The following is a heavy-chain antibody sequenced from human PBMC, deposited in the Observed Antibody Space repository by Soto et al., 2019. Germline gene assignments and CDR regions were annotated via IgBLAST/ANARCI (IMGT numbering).Heavy chain of an antibody. V-gene: IGHV4-39*01. CDR3: ARHVAFPYYGSGSFYYFNY. Sequence: QLQLQESGPGLVKPSETLSLTCTVSGGSLSSSSYYWGWIRQPPGKGLEWIGSSSYTGNAYYSPSLKSRVTISVDTSKSQFSLKLSSVTAADTAVYYCARHVAFPYYGSGSFYYFNYWGQGTLVTVS. CDR2: SSYTGNA. J-gene: IGHJ4*02. D-gene: IGHD3-10*01. CDR1: GGSLSSSSYY.